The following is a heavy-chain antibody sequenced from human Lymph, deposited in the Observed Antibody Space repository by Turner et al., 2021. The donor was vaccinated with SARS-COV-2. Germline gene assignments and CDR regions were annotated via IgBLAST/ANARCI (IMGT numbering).Heavy chain of an antibody. Sequence: QVQLVQSGAEVKKPGASVKVSCTVSGYTLTELSIHWVRQAPGKGLEWMGGFDPEDGETIYAQKFQGRVNMTEDTSTDTAYMELSSLRSEDTAVYYCATLKSNWKILTGRYYFDFWGQGTLVTVSS. J-gene: IGHJ4*02. CDR1: GYTLTELS. D-gene: IGHD1-1*01. V-gene: IGHV1-24*01. CDR2: FDPEDGET. CDR3: ATLKSNWKILTGRYYFDF.